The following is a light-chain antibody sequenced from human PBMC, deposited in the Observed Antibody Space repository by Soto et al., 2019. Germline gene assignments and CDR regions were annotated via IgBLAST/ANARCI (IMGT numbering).Light chain of an antibody. CDR3: QQSYTTPRT. Sequence: DIQMTQSPSSLSASVGDRVTITCRASQSIGSYLNWYQHKPGRAPKVLIFAASSLQSEVPSRFSGSGSGAEFSLTISNLQPEDFATYYCQQSYTTPRTFGQGTRLEIE. CDR1: QSIGSY. J-gene: IGKJ2*01. V-gene: IGKV1-39*01. CDR2: AAS.